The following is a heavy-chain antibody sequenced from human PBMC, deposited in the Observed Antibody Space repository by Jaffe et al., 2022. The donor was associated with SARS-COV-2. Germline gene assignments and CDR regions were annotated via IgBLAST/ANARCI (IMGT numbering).Heavy chain of an antibody. Sequence: QVQLQQWGAGLLKPSETLSLTCAVYGGSFSGYYWSWIRQPPGKGLEWIGEINHSGSTNYNPSLKSRVTISVDTSKNQFSLKLSSVTAADTAVYYCAIALGWGSTSLLGDYYYGMDVWGQGTTVTVSS. J-gene: IGHJ6*02. V-gene: IGHV4-34*01. D-gene: IGHD2-2*01. CDR1: GGSFSGYY. CDR2: INHSGST. CDR3: AIALGWGSTSLLGDYYYGMDV.